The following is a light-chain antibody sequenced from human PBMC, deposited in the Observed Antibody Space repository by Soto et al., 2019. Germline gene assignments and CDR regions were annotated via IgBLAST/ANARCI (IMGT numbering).Light chain of an antibody. CDR1: SSNIGSYNL. Sequence: QSVLTQPASMSGSPGQSITISCTGFSSNIGSYNLVSWYQQHPGKAPQLMIYEVTKRPSGVSNRFSGSKSGNTASLTISGLQTEDEADYYCCSYAGSSSYVFGTGTKVTVL. CDR2: EVT. V-gene: IGLV2-23*02. CDR3: CSYAGSSSYV. J-gene: IGLJ1*01.